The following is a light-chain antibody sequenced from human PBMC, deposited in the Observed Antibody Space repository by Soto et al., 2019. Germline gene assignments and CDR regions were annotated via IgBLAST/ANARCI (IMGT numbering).Light chain of an antibody. CDR3: HCQDYGGSSVYT. V-gene: IGKV1-17*01. CDR2: AAS. Sequence: DIQMTQSPSSLSASVGDRVTITCRASQGIRNDLGWFQHRPGKAPKRLIYAASSLQIGVPSRFSGSGSGTEFTLTISRLEPEDFAVYYCHCQDYGGSSVYTFGQGTKLEIK. CDR1: QGIRND. J-gene: IGKJ2*01.